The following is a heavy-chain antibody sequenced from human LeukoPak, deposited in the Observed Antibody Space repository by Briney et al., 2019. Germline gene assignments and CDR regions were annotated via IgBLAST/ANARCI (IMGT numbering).Heavy chain of an antibody. Sequence: PSETLSLTCTVPGGSISSYYWTSIRQSPRKGLEWIGFPYYIVNTYYNPSLKCRVSISADSSKSHFSLNLRSVTAADTAVYFCARVSTSLNYNILTGYKIPQAYFYMDVWGKGTTVTISS. CDR3: ARVSTSLNYNILTGYKIPQAYFYMDV. J-gene: IGHJ6*03. CDR1: GGSISSYY. D-gene: IGHD3-9*01. V-gene: IGHV4-59*01. CDR2: PYYIVNT.